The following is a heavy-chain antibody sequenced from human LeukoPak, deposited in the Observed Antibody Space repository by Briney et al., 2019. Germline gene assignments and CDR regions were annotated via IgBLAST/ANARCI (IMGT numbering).Heavy chain of an antibody. D-gene: IGHD6-19*01. CDR1: GGSISTYY. CDR2: ISASGGT. CDR3: ARSPHNSAWYEKWFDP. V-gene: IGHV4-4*08. Sequence: PSDTLSLTCTVSGGSISTYYWSWIRQSPGKGLEWIADISASGGTNYNPSLESRVTVSIDSSKNQFSLKLSSVTAADTAVFYCARSPHNSAWYEKWFDPWGQGTLVTVSS. J-gene: IGHJ5*02.